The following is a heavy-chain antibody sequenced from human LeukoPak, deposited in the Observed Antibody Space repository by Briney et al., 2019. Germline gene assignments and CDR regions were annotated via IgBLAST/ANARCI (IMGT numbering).Heavy chain of an antibody. Sequence: PSETLSLTCTVSGGSFSSSSYYWGWIRQPPGKGLEWIGSMYYSGSTYYNASLKSRVTISVDTSKNQFSLKLSSVTAADTAVYYCVNAIGPGFSGWSDYWGQGTLVTVSS. V-gene: IGHV4-39*01. J-gene: IGHJ4*02. CDR3: VNAIGPGFSGWSDY. D-gene: IGHD6-19*01. CDR2: MYYSGST. CDR1: GGSFSSSSYY.